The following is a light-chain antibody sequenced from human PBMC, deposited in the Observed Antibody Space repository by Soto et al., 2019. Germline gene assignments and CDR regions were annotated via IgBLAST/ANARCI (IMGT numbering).Light chain of an antibody. J-gene: IGKJ2*01. V-gene: IGKV1-5*01. Sequence: DIQMTQSPSTLSASLGDRVTITCRASQNINTFLAWYQWKPGKAPKLLIYDASTLESAVLSRFSGSGSGTEFALTFSSLQPDDFATYYCQQYTSYSVTFGQGTKLEIK. CDR3: QQYTSYSVT. CDR2: DAS. CDR1: QNINTF.